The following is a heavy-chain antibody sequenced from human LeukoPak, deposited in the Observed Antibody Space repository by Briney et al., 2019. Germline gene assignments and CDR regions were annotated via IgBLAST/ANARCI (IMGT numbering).Heavy chain of an antibody. D-gene: IGHD3-22*01. Sequence: GASVKVSCKVSGYTLTELSTHWVRQAPGKGLEWMGGFDPEDGEIVYAQNFQGRVTMTEDTSTDTAYMELSSLRSEDTAIHYCATANRLTRDSSGYYPDSWGQGTLVTVSS. CDR2: FDPEDGEI. CDR3: ATANRLTRDSSGYYPDS. CDR1: GYTLTELS. V-gene: IGHV1-24*01. J-gene: IGHJ4*02.